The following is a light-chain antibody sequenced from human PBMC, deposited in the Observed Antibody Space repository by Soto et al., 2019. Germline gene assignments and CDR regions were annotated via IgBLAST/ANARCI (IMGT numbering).Light chain of an antibody. V-gene: IGLV2-14*01. CDR3: ISYTSGNTVI. Sequence: QSALTQPASVSGSPGQSITISCTGTSSDVGGYDYVSWYQHHPGKAPKLMIFEVISRPSGISYRFSGSKSANTASLTISGLQAEDEADYYCISYTSGNTVIFGGGIKLTVL. CDR2: EVI. J-gene: IGLJ2*01. CDR1: SSDVGGYDY.